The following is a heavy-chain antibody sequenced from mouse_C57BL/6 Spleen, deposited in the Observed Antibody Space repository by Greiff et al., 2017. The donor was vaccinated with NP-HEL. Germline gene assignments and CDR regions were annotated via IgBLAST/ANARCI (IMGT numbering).Heavy chain of an antibody. CDR3: ARRDYGNDY. V-gene: IGHV1-59*01. CDR2: IDPSDSYT. CDR1: GYTFTSYW. Sequence: QVQLKEPGAELVRPGTSVKLSCKASGYTFTSYWMHWVKQRPGQGLEWIGVIDPSDSYTNYNQKFKCKATLTVDTSSSTAYMQLSSLTSEDSAVYYCARRDYGNDYWGQGTTLTVSS. J-gene: IGHJ2*01. D-gene: IGHD2-1*01.